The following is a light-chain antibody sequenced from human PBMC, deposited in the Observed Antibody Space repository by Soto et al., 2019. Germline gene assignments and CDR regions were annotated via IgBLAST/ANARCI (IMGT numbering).Light chain of an antibody. V-gene: IGKV2-28*01. J-gene: IGKJ1*01. CDR3: MQALQTPWT. CDR1: QSLLHSDGYNY. CDR2: LGS. Sequence: DIVMTQSPLSLPVTPGEPASISCRSSQSLLHSDGYNYLDWYLQKPGQSPQLLICLGSNRASGVPDRFSGSGSGTDFTLTISRVEADDFGLYYCMQALQTPWTFGQGTQVEVK.